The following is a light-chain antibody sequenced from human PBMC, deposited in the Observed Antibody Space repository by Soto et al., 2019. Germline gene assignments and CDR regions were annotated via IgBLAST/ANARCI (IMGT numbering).Light chain of an antibody. J-gene: IGLJ1*01. CDR3: SSYTSSSTHV. CDR2: DVS. V-gene: IGLV2-14*03. CDR1: SSDVGAYTF. Sequence: QSVLTQPASVSGSPGQSITISCTGTSSDVGAYTFVSWYQQHPDKVPKLMIFDVSRRPSGVSDRFSGSKSGNTASLTISGLQPEDEADYYCSSYTSSSTHVFASGTKVTVL.